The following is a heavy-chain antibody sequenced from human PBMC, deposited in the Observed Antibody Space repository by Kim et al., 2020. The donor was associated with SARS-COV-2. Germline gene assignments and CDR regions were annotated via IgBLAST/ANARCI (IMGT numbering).Heavy chain of an antibody. J-gene: IGHJ3*02. CDR1: GFAFSNHW. CDR2: INQGGSEQ. V-gene: IGHV3-7*01. CDR3: ARHTNGWYGAFDI. Sequence: GGSLRLSCAASGFAFSNHWMTWVRQTPGKGLEWVANINQGGSEQYYVNSVKGRFIVSRDNARDSLYLQMDSLRVEDAGVYFCARHTNGWYGAFDIRGQGT. D-gene: IGHD6-19*01.